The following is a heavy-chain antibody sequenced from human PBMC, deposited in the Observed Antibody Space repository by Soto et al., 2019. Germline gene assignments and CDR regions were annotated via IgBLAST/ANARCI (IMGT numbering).Heavy chain of an antibody. Sequence: GSLRLSCAASGFTFSSRAMSWVRQAPGKGLEWVSSITGSGAATYYADSAKGRFTISRDNSKNTLFLQMNSLRAEDTAVYYCPKDLITVSPDKLDMWGRGTLATVSS. V-gene: IGHV3-23*01. CDR1: GFTFSSRA. CDR2: ITGSGAAT. J-gene: IGHJ2*01. D-gene: IGHD2-8*01. CDR3: PKDLITVSPDKLDM.